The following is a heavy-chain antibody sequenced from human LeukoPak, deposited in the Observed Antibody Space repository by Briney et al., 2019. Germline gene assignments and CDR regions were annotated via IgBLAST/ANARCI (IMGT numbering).Heavy chain of an antibody. Sequence: SQTLSLTCTVSGGSVSSGSYYWSWIRQPAGKGLEWIGRIYTSGSTNYNPSLKSRVTISVDTSKNQFSLTLSSVTAADTAVYYCARGYYDFWSGYPSFDYWGQGTLVTVSS. CDR2: IYTSGST. D-gene: IGHD3-3*01. V-gene: IGHV4-61*02. J-gene: IGHJ4*02. CDR3: ARGYYDFWSGYPSFDY. CDR1: GGSVSSGSYY.